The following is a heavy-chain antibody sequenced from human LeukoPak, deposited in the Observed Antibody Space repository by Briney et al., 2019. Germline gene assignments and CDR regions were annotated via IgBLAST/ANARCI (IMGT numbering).Heavy chain of an antibody. CDR1: GYTFINYG. CDR3: ARDPGSPPDLLVNYYYYGMDV. V-gene: IGHV1-18*01. CDR2: ISANSGNT. D-gene: IGHD6-13*01. J-gene: IGHJ6*02. Sequence: ASVKVSCKASGYTFINYGISWVRQAPGQGLEWMGWISANSGNTKFAQKVQGRITMTTGTSTSTAYMELRSLRSEDTAVYYCARDPGSPPDLLVNYYYYGMDVWGQGTTVTVSS.